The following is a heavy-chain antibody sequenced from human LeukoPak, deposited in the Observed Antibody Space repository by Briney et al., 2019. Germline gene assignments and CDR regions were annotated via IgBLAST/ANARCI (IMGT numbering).Heavy chain of an antibody. V-gene: IGHV3-23*01. CDR3: ARVSSSWYVSYFDY. CDR2: ISGSGGST. Sequence: QSGGSLRLSCAASGFTFSSYAMSWVRQAPGKGLEWVSAISGSGGSTYYADSVKGRFTISRDNSKNTLYLQMNSLRAEDTAVYYCARVSSSWYVSYFDYWGQGTLVTVSS. CDR1: GFTFSSYA. D-gene: IGHD6-13*01. J-gene: IGHJ4*02.